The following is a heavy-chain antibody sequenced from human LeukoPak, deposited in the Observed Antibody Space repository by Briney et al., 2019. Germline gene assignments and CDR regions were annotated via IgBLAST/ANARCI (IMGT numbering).Heavy chain of an antibody. CDR1: GYSFTSYW. J-gene: IGHJ4*02. CDR3: ARQTGYSYGEFDY. Sequence: GESLKISCKGSGYSFTSYWIGWVRQMTGKGLEWMGVTYPGDSDTRYSPSFQGQVTISADKSISTAYLQWSSLKASDTPMYYCARQTGYSYGEFDYWGQGTLVTVSS. D-gene: IGHD5-18*01. CDR2: TYPGDSDT. V-gene: IGHV5-51*01.